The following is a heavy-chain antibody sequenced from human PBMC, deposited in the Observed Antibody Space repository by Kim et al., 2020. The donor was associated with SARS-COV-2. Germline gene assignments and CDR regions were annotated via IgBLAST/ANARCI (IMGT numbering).Heavy chain of an antibody. Sequence: YVESVKGRFTISRDNSKSTLYLQMDSLKPEDTGVFYCARDDSKYDQNAFDLWGQGTLVSVSS. D-gene: IGHD3-3*01. V-gene: IGHV3-30*03. CDR3: ARDDSKYDQNAFDL. J-gene: IGHJ4*02.